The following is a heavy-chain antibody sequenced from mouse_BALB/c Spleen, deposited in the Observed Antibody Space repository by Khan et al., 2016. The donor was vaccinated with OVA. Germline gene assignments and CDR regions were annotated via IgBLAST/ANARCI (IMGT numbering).Heavy chain of an antibody. CDR1: GYTFTDYN. J-gene: IGHJ3*01. D-gene: IGHD1-2*01. V-gene: IGHV1S29*02. CDR3: ARSGYGSFAD. Sequence: VRLQQSGPELVKPGASVKISCKASGYTFTDYNMDWVKQSHGKSLEWIGYIYPYNGGTGYNQKFKSKATLTVDNSSSTAYMELRSLTSEDSAVYYCARSGYGSFADWGQGTLVTVSA. CDR2: IYPYNGGT.